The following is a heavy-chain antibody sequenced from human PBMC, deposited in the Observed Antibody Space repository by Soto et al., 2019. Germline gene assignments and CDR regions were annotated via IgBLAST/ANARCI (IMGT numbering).Heavy chain of an antibody. CDR1: GGSISSSSYY. J-gene: IGHJ4*02. CDR2: IYYIGST. D-gene: IGHD3-22*01. Sequence: TLSLTCTVSGGSISSSSYYWSWIRQHPGKGLEWIGYIYYIGSTYYNPSLKSRVTISVDTSKNQFSLKRSSVTAGDTAGYYCARVGPQNYYDSSGYYYYFAYWRQRSLVTVSS. V-gene: IGHV4-31*03. CDR3: ARVGPQNYYDSSGYYYYFAY.